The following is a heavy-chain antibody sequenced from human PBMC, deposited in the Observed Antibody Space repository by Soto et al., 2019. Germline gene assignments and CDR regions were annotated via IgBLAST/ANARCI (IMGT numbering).Heavy chain of an antibody. V-gene: IGHV1-69*12. Sequence: QVQLVQSGAEVKKPGSSVKVSCKASGGTFSSYAISWVRQAPGQGLEWMGGIIPIFGTANYAQKFQGRVTITADESTSTAYMKLSSLRSEDTAVYYCASRQYYDSSGYYVDYYGMDVWGQGTTVTVSS. CDR1: GGTFSSYA. CDR2: IIPIFGTA. J-gene: IGHJ6*02. D-gene: IGHD3-22*01. CDR3: ASRQYYDSSGYYVDYYGMDV.